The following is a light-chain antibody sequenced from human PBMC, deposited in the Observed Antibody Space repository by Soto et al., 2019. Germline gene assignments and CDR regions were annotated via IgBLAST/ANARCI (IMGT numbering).Light chain of an antibody. J-gene: IGKJ3*01. CDR2: VAS. CDR1: QDIRNF. Sequence: DIQMTQSPTSLSASVGDRVTITCRASQDIRNFVAWYQQKPGKAPKLLIYVASTLQSGVPSRFSGSGSGTDFTLTINRLQPEDVATYSCQKYSSVPVFGPGTKVEIK. V-gene: IGKV1-27*01. CDR3: QKYSSVPV.